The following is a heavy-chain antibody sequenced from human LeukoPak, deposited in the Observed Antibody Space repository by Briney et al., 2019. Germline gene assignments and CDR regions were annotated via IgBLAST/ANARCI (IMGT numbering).Heavy chain of an antibody. V-gene: IGHV3-48*03. J-gene: IGHJ4*02. CDR1: GFTFSTYE. Sequence: GGSLRLSCAASGFTFSTYEMNWVRQAPGKGLEWVSYISSSGSTIYYADSVKGRFTISRDNAKNSLYLQMNSLRAEDTAVYYCARGGNIVVVTATIDYWGQGTLVTVSS. CDR3: ARGGNIVVVTATIDY. CDR2: ISSSGSTI. D-gene: IGHD2-21*02.